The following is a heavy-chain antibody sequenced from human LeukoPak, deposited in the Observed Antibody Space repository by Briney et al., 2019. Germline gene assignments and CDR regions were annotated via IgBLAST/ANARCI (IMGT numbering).Heavy chain of an antibody. J-gene: IGHJ4*02. D-gene: IGHD3-10*01. CDR2: IYTSGST. Sequence: KPSETLSLTCTVSGGSISYYYWTWIRQPAGKGLEWIWRIYTSGSTNYNPSLKSRVTMSVDTSKNQFSLKLTSVTAADTAVYYCAREGEGGSGSYYYWGQGTLVTVSS. CDR1: GGSISYYY. CDR3: AREGEGGSGSYYY. V-gene: IGHV4-4*07.